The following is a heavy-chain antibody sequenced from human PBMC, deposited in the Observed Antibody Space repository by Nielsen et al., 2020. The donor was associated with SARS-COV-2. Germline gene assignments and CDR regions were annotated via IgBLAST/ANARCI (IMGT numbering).Heavy chain of an antibody. J-gene: IGHJ4*02. CDR1: GFTFSRYA. V-gene: IGHV3-30-3*01. CDR3: ARDGSGWYIGY. D-gene: IGHD6-19*01. CDR2: ISYDGSNK. Sequence: GESLKISCAASGFTFSRYAMHWVRQAPGKGLEWVAVISYDGSNKYYADSVKGRFTISRDNSKNTLHLQMNSLRAEDTAMYYCARDGSGWYIGYWGQGTLVTVSS.